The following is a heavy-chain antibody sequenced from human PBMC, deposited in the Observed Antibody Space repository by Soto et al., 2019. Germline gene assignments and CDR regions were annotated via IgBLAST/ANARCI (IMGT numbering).Heavy chain of an antibody. V-gene: IGHV3-15*01. D-gene: IGHD4-17*01. CDR1: GFTFSNAW. Sequence: GVLRLSCAASGFTFSNAWMSWVRQAPGKGLEWVGRIKSKTDGGTTDYAAPVKGRFTISRDDSKNTLYLQMNSLKTEDTAVYYCTTDLSTVTLSYGMDVWGQGTTVTVSS. J-gene: IGHJ6*02. CDR2: IKSKTDGGTT. CDR3: TTDLSTVTLSYGMDV.